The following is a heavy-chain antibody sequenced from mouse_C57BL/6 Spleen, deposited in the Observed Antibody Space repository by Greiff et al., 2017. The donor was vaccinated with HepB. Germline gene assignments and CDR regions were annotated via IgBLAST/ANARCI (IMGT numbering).Heavy chain of an antibody. D-gene: IGHD1-1*01. Sequence: QVQLKESGAELARPGASVKMSCKASGYTFTSYTMHWVKQRPGQGLEWIGYINPSSGYTKYNQKFKDKATLTADKSSSTAYMQLSSLTSGDSAVYYCARGYYYGSSYDWYFDVWGTGTTVTVSS. V-gene: IGHV1-4*01. J-gene: IGHJ1*03. CDR2: INPSSGYT. CDR3: ARGYYYGSSYDWYFDV. CDR1: GYTFTSYT.